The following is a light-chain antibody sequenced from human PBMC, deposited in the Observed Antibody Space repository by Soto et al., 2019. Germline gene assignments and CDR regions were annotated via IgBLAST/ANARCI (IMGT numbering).Light chain of an antibody. CDR2: KAS. CDR1: QTISSW. J-gene: IGKJ1*01. Sequence: DIQMTQYPSTLSGSVGDRVTITCRASQTISSWLAWYQQKPGKAPKLLIYKASTLKSGVPSRFSGSGSGTKFTLTIASLQPDDFATYYCQQYETFSGTFGPGTKVDIK. V-gene: IGKV1-5*03. CDR3: QQYETFSGT.